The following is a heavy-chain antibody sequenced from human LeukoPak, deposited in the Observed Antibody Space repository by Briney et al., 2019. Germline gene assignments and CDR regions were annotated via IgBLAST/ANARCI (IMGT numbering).Heavy chain of an antibody. D-gene: IGHD1-26*01. CDR3: ARESMVGATTLDY. CDR2: IYYSGST. CDR1: GGSISSSSYY. J-gene: IGHJ4*02. V-gene: IGHV4-39*02. Sequence: SETLSLTCTVSGGSISSSSYYWGWIRQPPGKGLEWIGSIYYSGSTYYNPSLKSRVTISVDTSKNQFSLKLSSVTAADTAVYYCARESMVGATTLDYWGQGTLVTVSS.